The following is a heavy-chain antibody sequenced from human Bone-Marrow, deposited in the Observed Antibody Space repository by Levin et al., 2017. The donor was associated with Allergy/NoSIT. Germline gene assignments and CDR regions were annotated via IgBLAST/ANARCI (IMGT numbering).Heavy chain of an antibody. CDR1: GFTFSNTW. CDR3: TTVRQSSPFMDV. D-gene: IGHD6-19*01. J-gene: IGHJ6*02. V-gene: IGHV3-15*01. CDR2: IKSKTDGGTT. Sequence: SCAASGFTFSNTWMSWVRQAPGKGLEWVGRIKSKTDGGTTDYAAPVKGRFTISRDDSKNTLYLQVNSLKTEDTAVYHCTTVRQSSPFMDVWGQGTTVTVSS.